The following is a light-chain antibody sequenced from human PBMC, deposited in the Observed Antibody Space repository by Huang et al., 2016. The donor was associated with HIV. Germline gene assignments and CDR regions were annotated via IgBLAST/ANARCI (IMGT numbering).Light chain of an antibody. CDR2: DAS. CDR3: QQCENLPFT. J-gene: IGKJ3*01. CDR1: QDISNC. V-gene: IGKV1-33*01. Sequence: DIQLTQSPSSLSASVGDRVTITCQASQDISNCLNWYQQKPGTAPKLLIYDASNLETGVSSRFSGSGSGTDFTFTIKSLQAEDFAAYYCQQCENLPFTFGPGTKVDI.